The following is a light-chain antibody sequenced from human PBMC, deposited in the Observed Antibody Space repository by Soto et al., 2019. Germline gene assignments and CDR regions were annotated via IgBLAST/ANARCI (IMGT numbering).Light chain of an antibody. CDR1: QSLRPTY. CDR3: QQYVTSPRT. V-gene: IGKV3-20*01. Sequence: EIVMTQSPATLSVSPGERATLSCRASQSLRPTYVAWYQQKPGQAPRLLIYGASFRATDIPNRFSGRGSGADFTLSISRLEPEDFAVYYCQQYVTSPRTFGQGTKVDIK. CDR2: GAS. J-gene: IGKJ1*01.